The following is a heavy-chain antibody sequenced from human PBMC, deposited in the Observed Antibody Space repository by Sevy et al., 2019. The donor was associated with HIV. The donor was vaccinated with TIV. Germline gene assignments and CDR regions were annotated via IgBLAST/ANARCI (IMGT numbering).Heavy chain of an antibody. Sequence: SETLSLTCSVSGGSISRNSYDWGWIRQPPGKGLEWIGSIFYSGNTYYATSLRSRVTISVDTSKNQFSLNLSSVTDADTAVYYCARRGGLAHRGFDFWGQGTLVTVSS. J-gene: IGHJ4*02. D-gene: IGHD5-12*01. CDR3: ARRGGLAHRGFDF. CDR1: GGSISRNSYD. CDR2: IFYSGNT. V-gene: IGHV4-39*01.